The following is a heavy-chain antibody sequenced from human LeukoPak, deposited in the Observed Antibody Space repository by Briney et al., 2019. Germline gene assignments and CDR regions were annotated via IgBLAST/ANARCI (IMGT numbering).Heavy chain of an antibody. CDR3: AKDAVESFYDSSGYYYGVGFDY. CDR2: ISGSGGST. CDR1: GVXFSSYA. D-gene: IGHD3-22*01. Sequence: GGSLRLSCAASGVXFSSYAMSWVRQAPGKGLEWGSPISGSGGSTYYTDSVKGRFTISRDNSKNTLYLQMNSLRAEDTAVYFCAKDAVESFYDSSGYYYGVGFDYWGQGTLVSVSS. V-gene: IGHV3-23*01. J-gene: IGHJ4*02.